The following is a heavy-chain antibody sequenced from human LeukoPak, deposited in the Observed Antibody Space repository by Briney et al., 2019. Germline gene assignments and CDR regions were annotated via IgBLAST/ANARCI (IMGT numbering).Heavy chain of an antibody. CDR3: TRYVSSRFDP. D-gene: IGHD3-16*01. CDR1: GFTFSGYG. CDR2: IAYDGSRK. V-gene: IGHV3-30*03. J-gene: IGHJ5*02. Sequence: GGSPRLSCAASGFTFSGYGMHWVRQAPGKGLEWVTGIAYDGSRKHYADSVRGRFTISRDNSRNTMDLQMNSLRVEDTAVYHCTRYVSSRFDPWGQGTLVIVSS.